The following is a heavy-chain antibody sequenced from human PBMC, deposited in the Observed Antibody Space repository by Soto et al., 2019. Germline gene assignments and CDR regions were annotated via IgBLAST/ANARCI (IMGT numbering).Heavy chain of an antibody. J-gene: IGHJ6*03. CDR2: TYYKSKWYN. CDR1: GDSVSSDSAG. V-gene: IGHV6-1*01. Sequence: TFSTSGDSVSSDSAGWNWVRQTPSRGLEWLGSTYYKSKWYNNYAVSVKSRIAVDPDTSKNQFSLHLNSVTPEDTAVYYCARGSWDDVSGHYYMDVWGKGTTVTVSS. CDR3: ARGSWDDVSGHYYMDV. D-gene: IGHD1-1*01.